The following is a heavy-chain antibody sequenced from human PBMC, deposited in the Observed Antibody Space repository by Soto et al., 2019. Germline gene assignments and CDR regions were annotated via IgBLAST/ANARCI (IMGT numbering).Heavy chain of an antibody. CDR2: IYYSGST. D-gene: IGHD5-12*01. J-gene: IGHJ6*02. CDR1: GGSIISYY. V-gene: IGHV4-59*01. CDR3: ARGRNEGYIDYYYYGMDV. Sequence: SETLYLTCTVSGGSIISYYWSWIRKPPGKGLEWIGYIYYSGSTNYNPSLKSRVTISVDTSKNQFSLKLSSVTAADTAVYYCARGRNEGYIDYYYYGMDVWGQGTTVTVSS.